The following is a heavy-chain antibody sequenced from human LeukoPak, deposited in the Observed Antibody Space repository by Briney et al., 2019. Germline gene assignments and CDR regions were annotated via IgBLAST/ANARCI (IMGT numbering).Heavy chain of an antibody. CDR1: GYTFTGYY. Sequence: ASVKVSCKASGYTFTGYYMRWVRQAPGQGLEWMGWINPNSDDTNYAQKFQGRVTMTRDTSISTVYMELTRLRSDDTAVYYCVRIYRGPDYWGQGTLVTVSS. CDR3: VRIYRGPDY. J-gene: IGHJ4*02. V-gene: IGHV1-2*02. CDR2: INPNSDDT. D-gene: IGHD3-10*01.